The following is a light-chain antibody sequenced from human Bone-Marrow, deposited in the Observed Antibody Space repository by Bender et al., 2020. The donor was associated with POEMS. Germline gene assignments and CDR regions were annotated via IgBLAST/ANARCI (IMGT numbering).Light chain of an antibody. CDR2: AAS. Sequence: QSVLTQPPSVSGAPGQRVTISCTGTSSNVGSYNLVSWYQQLPGKTPKLMIYAASKRPSDVSPRFSGSKSGNTASLTISGLQAEDEADYFCCSYAGSDTWVFGGGSRLTVL. CDR1: SSNVGSYNL. J-gene: IGLJ3*02. CDR3: CSYAGSDTWV. V-gene: IGLV2-23*01.